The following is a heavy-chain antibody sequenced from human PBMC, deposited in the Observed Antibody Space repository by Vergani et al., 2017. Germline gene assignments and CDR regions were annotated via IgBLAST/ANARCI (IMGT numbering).Heavy chain of an antibody. Sequence: EVQLLESEGAVVQPGGSLRLSCVASGFTFSSHAMRWVRQGPGEGLEWVSSIKNTGDNTHYRDSVKGRFTISRDNSKNTLYVQMNSLRVEDTAVYYCGRGSDNYNWGQGTLVTVSS. CDR2: IKNTGDNT. D-gene: IGHD5-24*01. J-gene: IGHJ4*02. CDR1: GFTFSSHA. V-gene: IGHV3-23*01. CDR3: GRGSDNYN.